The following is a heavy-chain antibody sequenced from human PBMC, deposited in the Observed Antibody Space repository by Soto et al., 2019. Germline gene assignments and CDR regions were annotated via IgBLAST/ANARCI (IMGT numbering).Heavy chain of an antibody. V-gene: IGHV4-34*01. D-gene: IGHD3-3*01. Sequence: SETLSLTCAVYGGSFSGNYWTWIRQPPGKGLEWIAEINHSGSSNYNPSLRSRVTISVDTSKNQFSLRLSSVTAADTAVYYCARDRNYDFWSGYYLASRYYYYGMDVWGQGTTVTVSS. CDR3: ARDRNYDFWSGYYLASRYYYYGMDV. J-gene: IGHJ6*02. CDR2: INHSGSS. CDR1: GGSFSGNY.